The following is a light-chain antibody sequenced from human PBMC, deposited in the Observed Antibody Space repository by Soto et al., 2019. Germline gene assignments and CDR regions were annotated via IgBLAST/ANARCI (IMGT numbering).Light chain of an antibody. J-gene: IGKJ4*01. V-gene: IGKV3-11*01. Sequence: EIVLTKSPATLSLSLGETAILSCRASQSVDTYLAWYQQKPGQAPKLLIYDASKRATDIPARFSGSGSGTDFSLSINNLAPEDFAVYYCQQRGGWPPTFGGGTKVDIK. CDR3: QQRGGWPPT. CDR1: QSVDTY. CDR2: DAS.